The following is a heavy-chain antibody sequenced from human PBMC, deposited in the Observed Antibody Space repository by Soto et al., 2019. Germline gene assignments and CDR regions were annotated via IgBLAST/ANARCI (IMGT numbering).Heavy chain of an antibody. J-gene: IGHJ3*01. CDR1: GGTFSTYT. CDR2: IIPMLTVT. Sequence: QVHLEQSGAEVKKPGSSVKVSCKAAGGTFSTYTLIWVRQAPGQGLEWMGRIIPMLTVTNSAQKFQGRVALTADKSTSTAFMERTSVTSDDTAVYYCSIGSWSAETFDVWGQGTMVTVSS. V-gene: IGHV1-69*02. CDR3: SIGSWSAETFDV. D-gene: IGHD2-2*01.